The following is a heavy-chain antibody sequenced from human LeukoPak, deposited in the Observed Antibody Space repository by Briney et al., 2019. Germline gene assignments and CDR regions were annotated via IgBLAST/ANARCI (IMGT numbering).Heavy chain of an antibody. V-gene: IGHV3-23*01. CDR2: ISGSGGST. J-gene: IGHJ6*02. CDR3: ARDSWFGELLYDGMDV. CDR1: GFTFSSYA. Sequence: GGSLRLSCSASGFTFSSYAMSWVRQAPGKGLEWVSAISGSGGSTYYADSVKGRFTISRDNSKNTLYLQMNSLRAEDTAVYYCARDSWFGELLYDGMDVWGQGTTVTVSS. D-gene: IGHD3-10*01.